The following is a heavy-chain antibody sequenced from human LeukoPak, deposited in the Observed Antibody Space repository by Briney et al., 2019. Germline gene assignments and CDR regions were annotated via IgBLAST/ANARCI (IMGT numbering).Heavy chain of an antibody. V-gene: IGHV3-23*01. Sequence: GGSLRLSCATSGFTFRSYAMSWVRQAPGKGLEWVSAISGSGGSTYYADSVKGRLTISRDNSKNTLYLQMNSLRAEDTAVYYCAKDLVGAFDYWGQGTLVTVSS. D-gene: IGHD1-26*01. CDR1: GFTFRSYA. J-gene: IGHJ4*02. CDR3: AKDLVGAFDY. CDR2: ISGSGGST.